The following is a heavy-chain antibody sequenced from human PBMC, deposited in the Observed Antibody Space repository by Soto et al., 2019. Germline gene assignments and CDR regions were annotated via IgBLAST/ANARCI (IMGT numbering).Heavy chain of an antibody. CDR1: GGTFSSYA. J-gene: IGHJ5*02. Sequence: SVKVSCKASGGTFSSYAISWVRQAPGQGLEWMGGIIPIFGTANYAQKFQGRVTITEDKSTSTDYMELSSLRSADTAVYYCARGFSAAYSLRFHPWGQGSLVTVSS. V-gene: IGHV1-69*06. CDR3: ARGFSAAYSLRFHP. D-gene: IGHD4-4*01. CDR2: IIPIFGTA.